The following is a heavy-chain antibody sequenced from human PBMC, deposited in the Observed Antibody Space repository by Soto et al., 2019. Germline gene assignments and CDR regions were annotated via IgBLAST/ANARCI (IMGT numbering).Heavy chain of an antibody. Sequence: GESLKISCKASGYTFTTYWIGWVRQMPGKGLEWMGLIYPSDFDTRYSPSFQGQVTTSADKSIGTAYLQWSSLKASDTALYYCARPLEAAAAFDIWGQGTMVTVSS. CDR1: GYTFTTYW. CDR3: ARPLEAAAAFDI. V-gene: IGHV5-51*01. D-gene: IGHD6-25*01. CDR2: IYPSDFDT. J-gene: IGHJ3*02.